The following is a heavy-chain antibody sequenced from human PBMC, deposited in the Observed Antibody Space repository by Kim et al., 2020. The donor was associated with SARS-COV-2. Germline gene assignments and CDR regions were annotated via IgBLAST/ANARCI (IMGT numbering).Heavy chain of an antibody. V-gene: IGHV1-18*01. CDR3: ARADWRYDY. CDR2: GNT. J-gene: IGHJ4*02. Sequence: GNTNYAQKLQGRVTMTTDRSTSTAYMELRSLRSDDTAVYYCARADWRYDYWGQGTLVTVSS. D-gene: IGHD2-21*01.